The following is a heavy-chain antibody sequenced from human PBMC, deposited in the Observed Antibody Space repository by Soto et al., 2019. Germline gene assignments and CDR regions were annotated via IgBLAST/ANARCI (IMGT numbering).Heavy chain of an antibody. CDR3: ARVLRDYPFYYYYMDV. Sequence: PSETLSLTCTVSSGSISSSSYFWAWIRQPPGKGLEWIGNIYYSGSTYYNPSLKSRVTISVDTSKNQFSPKLSSVTAADTAVYYCARVLRDYPFYYYYMDVWGKGTTVTVSS. CDR2: IYYSGST. V-gene: IGHV4-39*01. D-gene: IGHD3-10*01. CDR1: SGSISSSSYF. J-gene: IGHJ6*03.